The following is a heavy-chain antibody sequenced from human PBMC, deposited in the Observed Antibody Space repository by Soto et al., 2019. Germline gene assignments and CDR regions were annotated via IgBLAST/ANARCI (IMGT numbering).Heavy chain of an antibody. J-gene: IGHJ6*02. V-gene: IGHV3-30*09. CDR2: ISYDGSNK. CDR3: ARGAPYYGMDV. Sequence: QVQLVESGGDVVQPGGSLRLSCAASGFTFSNYIFYWVRQAPGKGPEWVAAISYDGSNKQYADSVKGRFAISRDNPGNSLDLQMNSLRGDDTGLYYCARGAPYYGMDVWGQGTTVTVSS. CDR1: GFTFSNYI.